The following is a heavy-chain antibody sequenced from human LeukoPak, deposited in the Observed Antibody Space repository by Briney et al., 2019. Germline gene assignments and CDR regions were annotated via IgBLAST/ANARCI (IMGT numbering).Heavy chain of an antibody. CDR3: ARRGFGDYFDY. CDR1: GGSISSYY. V-gene: IGHV4-4*09. Sequence: SETLSLTCTVSGGSISSYYWSWIRQPPGKGLEWIGYIYTSGSTNYNPSLKSRVTISVDTSKNQFSLKLSSVTAADTAVYYCARRGFGDYFDYWGQGTLVTVSS. J-gene: IGHJ4*02. D-gene: IGHD3-10*01. CDR2: IYTSGST.